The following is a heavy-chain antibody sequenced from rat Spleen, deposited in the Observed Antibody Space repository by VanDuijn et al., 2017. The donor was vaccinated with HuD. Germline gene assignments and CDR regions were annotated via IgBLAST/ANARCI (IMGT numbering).Heavy chain of an antibody. CDR1: GFTFSDYY. J-gene: IGHJ2*01. CDR2: ISYDGSST. Sequence: EVQLVESDGGLVQPGRSLKLSCAASGFTFSDYYMAWVRQAPTKGLEWVATISYDGSSTYYRDSVKGRFTISRDNAKSTLYLQMDSLRSEDTATYYCTTDRDSSYIYEGYWGQGVMVTVSS. D-gene: IGHD1-2*01. V-gene: IGHV5-20*01. CDR3: TTDRDSSYIYEGY.